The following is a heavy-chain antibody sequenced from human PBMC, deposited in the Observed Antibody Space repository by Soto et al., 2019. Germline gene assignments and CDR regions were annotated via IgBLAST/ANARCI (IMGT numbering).Heavy chain of an antibody. V-gene: IGHV4-39*07. CDR3: ARERSDLGGMDV. CDR1: GGSISSSSYY. D-gene: IGHD3-16*01. CDR2: IFYSGST. Sequence: SETLSLTCTVSGGSISSSSYYWGWIRQPPGKGLEWIGSIFYSGSTYYNPSLKSRVTISVDTSISTAYMELSSLRSEDTAVYYCARERSDLGGMDVWGQGTTVTVSS. J-gene: IGHJ6*02.